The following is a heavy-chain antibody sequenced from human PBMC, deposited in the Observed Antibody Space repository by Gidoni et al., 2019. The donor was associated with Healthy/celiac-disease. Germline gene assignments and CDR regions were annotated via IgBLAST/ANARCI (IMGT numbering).Heavy chain of an antibody. CDR1: GFTFSNAW. CDR2: IKSKTDGGTT. J-gene: IGHJ4*02. D-gene: IGHD3-16*01. CDR3: TTDYTPYDDVWGSYPLDY. V-gene: IGHV3-15*01. Sequence: EVQLEESGGGLVKPGGSLSLSGAASGFTFSNAWMSWVRQAPGKGLAWVGRIKSKTDGGTTDYAAPVKGRFTISRDDSKNTLYLQMNSLKTEDTAVYYCTTDYTPYDDVWGSYPLDYWGQGTLVTVSS.